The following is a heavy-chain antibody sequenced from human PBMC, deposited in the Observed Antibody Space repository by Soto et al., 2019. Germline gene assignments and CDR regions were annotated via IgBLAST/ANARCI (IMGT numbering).Heavy chain of an antibody. D-gene: IGHD3-9*01. V-gene: IGHV4-31*03. CDR1: GGSISSGGYY. CDR2: IYYSGST. Sequence: PSETLSLTCTVSGGSISSGGYYWSWIRQHPGKGLEGIGYIYYSGSTYYNPSLKSRVTISVDTSKNQFSLKLSSVTAADTAVYYCARGRFGILTGYSKARINNWFAPWGQGTLVTVSS. CDR3: ARGRFGILTGYSKARINNWFAP. J-gene: IGHJ5*02.